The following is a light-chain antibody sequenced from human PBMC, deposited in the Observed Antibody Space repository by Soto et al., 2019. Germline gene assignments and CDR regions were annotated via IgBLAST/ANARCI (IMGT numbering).Light chain of an antibody. CDR2: AAS. J-gene: IGKJ1*01. Sequence: DIQMTQSPSSLSASVGDRVTITCRASQSISRNLTWYQQKQGKAPKLLIYAASSLQSGVPSRFSGSGSGTDFTLTISSLQPEDFATYYCQQSYNTPPTFGQGTKVEIK. V-gene: IGKV1-39*01. CDR3: QQSYNTPPT. CDR1: QSISRN.